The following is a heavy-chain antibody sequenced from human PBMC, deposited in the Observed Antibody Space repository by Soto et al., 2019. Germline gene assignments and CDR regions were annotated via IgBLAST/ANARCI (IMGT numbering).Heavy chain of an antibody. CDR3: ARSGHGDPYWYFDV. CDR1: GGFISDNS. Sequence: QVQLQESGPGLVKPSETLSLTCTVSGGFISDNSWNWIRQPPGKGLEWIGCIHHSGSTNDNPSLKSRVTISVATSKNQFARKLSSVTAADTAVYYCARSGHGDPYWYFDVWGRGTLVTVSS. V-gene: IGHV4-59*01. D-gene: IGHD3-10*01. J-gene: IGHJ2*01. CDR2: IHHSGST.